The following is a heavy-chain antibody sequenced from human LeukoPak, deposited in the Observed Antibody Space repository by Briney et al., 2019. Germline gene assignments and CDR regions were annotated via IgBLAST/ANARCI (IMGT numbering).Heavy chain of an antibody. J-gene: IGHJ5*02. V-gene: IGHV1-2*02. Sequence: ASVKVSCKASGHTFTDYFLHWVRQAPGQGLEWMGWINPKKGDTNYAQKFQGRVTVTWDTSTATAYMELNRLTSDDTAVYYCARGYEYGWFDPWGQGTLVTVSS. CDR2: INPKKGDT. CDR1: GHTFTDYF. D-gene: IGHD3-16*01. CDR3: ARGYEYGWFDP.